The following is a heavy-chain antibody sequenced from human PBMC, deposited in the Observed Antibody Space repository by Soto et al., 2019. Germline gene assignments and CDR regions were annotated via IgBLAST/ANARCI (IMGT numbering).Heavy chain of an antibody. CDR3: ALRGVPPLYYYYYYGMDV. D-gene: IGHD3-10*01. V-gene: IGHV1-69*02. CDR1: GGTFSSYT. CDR2: IIPILGIA. Sequence: QVQLVQSGAEVKKPGSSVKVSCKASGGTFSSYTISWVRQAPGQGLEWMGRIIPILGIANYAQKFQGRVTITADKSTSTAYMELSSLRSEDTAVYYCALRGVPPLYYYYYYGMDVWGQGTTVTVSS. J-gene: IGHJ6*02.